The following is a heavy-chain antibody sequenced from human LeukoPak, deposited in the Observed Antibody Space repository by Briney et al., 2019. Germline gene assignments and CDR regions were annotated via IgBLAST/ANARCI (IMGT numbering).Heavy chain of an antibody. CDR1: GYTFTSYG. V-gene: IGHV1-18*01. D-gene: IGHD6-13*01. CDR3: ARLYRSSWFDS. CDR2: ISGYNGKT. Sequence: GASVKVSCKASGYTFTSYGISWVRQAPGQGLEWMGWISGYNGKTNYAQKVQGRVTMTTDTSTSTACMELRSLTSDDTAVYYCARLYRSSWFDSWGQGTLVTVSS. J-gene: IGHJ5*01.